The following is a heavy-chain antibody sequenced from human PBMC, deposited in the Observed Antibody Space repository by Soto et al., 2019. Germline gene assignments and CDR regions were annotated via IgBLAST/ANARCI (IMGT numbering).Heavy chain of an antibody. J-gene: IGHJ4*02. CDR1: GFTFSNYG. V-gene: IGHV3-23*01. Sequence: EVHLLESGGGLVQTGGSLRLSCAASGFTFSNYGLSWVRQAPGKGLEWVSSISTSGGTHYADSVKGRFTISRDNSKNTIYLQMSSLRAEDTAVYYCAGQLWDTNYWGQGTLATVSS. CDR2: ISTSGGT. CDR3: AGQLWDTNY. D-gene: IGHD5-18*01.